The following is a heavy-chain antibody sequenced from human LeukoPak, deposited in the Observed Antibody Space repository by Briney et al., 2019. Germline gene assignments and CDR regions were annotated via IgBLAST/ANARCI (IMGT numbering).Heavy chain of an antibody. J-gene: IGHJ4*02. V-gene: IGHV3-7*05. Sequence: GGSLRLSCAASGFIFSSYWMSWVRQAPGKGLEWVAKIRTDGSDKYYVESVKGRFTISRDNAKNSLYLQMNSLRAEDTAVYYCARQRDWNDYWGQGTLVTVSS. D-gene: IGHD1-1*01. CDR1: GFIFSSYW. CDR3: ARQRDWNDY. CDR2: IRTDGSDK.